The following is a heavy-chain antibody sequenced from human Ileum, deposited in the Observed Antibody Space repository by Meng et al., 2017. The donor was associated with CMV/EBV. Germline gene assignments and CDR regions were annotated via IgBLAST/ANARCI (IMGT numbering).Heavy chain of an antibody. D-gene: IGHD3-9*01. CDR1: GDTVSRNSFV. CDR2: TFYKSTYYN. CDR3: ATDWDLNY. Sequence: QVQLPRHGPGLLKPSQHLLLTCAVSGDTVSRNSFVCNWIRQSPSRGLEWLGRTFYKSTYYNDYAVSVKSRIIINADTSNNQLSLQLNSVTPDDTAVYYCATDWDLNYWGQGILVTVSS. J-gene: IGHJ4*02. V-gene: IGHV6-1*01.